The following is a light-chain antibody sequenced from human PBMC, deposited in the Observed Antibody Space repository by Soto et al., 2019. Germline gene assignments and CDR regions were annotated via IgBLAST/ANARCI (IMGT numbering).Light chain of an antibody. J-gene: IGKJ1*01. CDR2: GAS. CDR1: QNVHIN. Sequence: TQSPATLSVSPRYTATLSCRSSQNVHINLAWYQQKSGQAPRLVIYGASSRATGIPARFSGSVSGTEFTLTISRLQSEDFAVYYCQQYNIWPRTFGQGTKVDI. CDR3: QQYNIWPRT. V-gene: IGKV3-15*01.